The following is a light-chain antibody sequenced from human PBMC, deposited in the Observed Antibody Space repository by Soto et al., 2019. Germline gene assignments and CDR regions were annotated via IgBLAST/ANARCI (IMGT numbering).Light chain of an antibody. CDR3: SSYTSSSTYV. CDR1: SSDVGGYNY. J-gene: IGLJ1*01. Sequence: QSALAQPASVSGSPGQSITISCTGTSSDVGGYNYVSRYQQHPGKATKLMIYEVSNRPSGVSNRFSGSKSGNTASLTISGLQAEDEADYYCSSYTSSSTYVFGTGTRSPS. V-gene: IGLV2-14*01. CDR2: EVS.